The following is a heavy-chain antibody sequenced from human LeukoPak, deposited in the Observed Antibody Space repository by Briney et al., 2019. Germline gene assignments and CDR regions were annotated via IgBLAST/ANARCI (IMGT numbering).Heavy chain of an antibody. V-gene: IGHV4-4*07. CDR2: IYTSGST. D-gene: IGHD4-11*01. CDR3: ARGPDYSNLVDY. J-gene: IGHJ4*02. CDR1: GGSISSYY. Sequence: PSETLSLTCTVSGGSISSYYWSWIRQPAGKGLEWIGRIYTSGSTNYNPSLKSRVTISVDKSKNQFSLKPSSVTAADTAVYYCARGPDYSNLVDYWGQGTLVTVSS.